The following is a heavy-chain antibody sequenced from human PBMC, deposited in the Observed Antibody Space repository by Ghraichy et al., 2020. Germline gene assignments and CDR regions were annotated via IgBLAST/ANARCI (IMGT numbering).Heavy chain of an antibody. CDR3: ARGGLRWLQLGGRWYFDL. CDR1: GFTFSDYY. D-gene: IGHD5-24*01. V-gene: IGHV3-11*01. J-gene: IGHJ2*01. Sequence: GGSLRLSCAASGFTFSDYYMSWIRQAPGKGLEWVSYISRSGSPIYYADSVKGRFTISRDNAKNSLYLQMNSLRAEDTAVYYCARGGLRWLQLGGRWYFDLWGRGTLVTVSS. CDR2: ISRSGSPI.